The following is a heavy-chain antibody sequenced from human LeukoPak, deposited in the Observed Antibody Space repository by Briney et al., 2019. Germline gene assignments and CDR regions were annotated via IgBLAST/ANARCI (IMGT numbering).Heavy chain of an antibody. Sequence: ASVKVSCKASGYTFTSYAMNWVRQAPGQGLEWMGWISAYNGNTNYAQKLQGRVTMTTDTSTSTAYMELRSLRSDDTAVYYCARDMASGYYPIDYWGQGTLVTVSS. CDR2: ISAYNGNT. CDR3: ARDMASGYYPIDY. J-gene: IGHJ4*02. D-gene: IGHD3-22*01. CDR1: GYTFTSYA. V-gene: IGHV1-18*01.